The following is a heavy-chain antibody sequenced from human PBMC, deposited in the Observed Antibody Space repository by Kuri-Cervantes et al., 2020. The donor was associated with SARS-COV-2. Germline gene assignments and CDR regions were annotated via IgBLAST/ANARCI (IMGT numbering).Heavy chain of an antibody. CDR1: GGTFSSYA. CDR2: IIPIFGTA. D-gene: IGHD2-2*01. CDR3: ARSSGDIVVVPVFDP. J-gene: IGHJ5*02. Sequence: SVKVSCKASGGTFSSYAISWVRQAPGQGLEWMGGIIPIFGTANYAQKFQGRVTITADESTSTAYMVLSSLRSEETAVYYCARSSGDIVVVPVFDPWGQGTLVTVSS. V-gene: IGHV1-69*13.